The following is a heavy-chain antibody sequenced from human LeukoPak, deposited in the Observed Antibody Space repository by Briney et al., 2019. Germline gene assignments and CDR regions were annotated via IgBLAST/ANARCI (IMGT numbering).Heavy chain of an antibody. J-gene: IGHJ6*03. V-gene: IGHV3-48*01. CDR1: GFTFSSYS. D-gene: IGHD4-17*01. CDR3: ARGRTVYYYYMDV. CDR2: ISTSSSTI. Sequence: GRSLRLSCAASGFTFSSYSMNWVRQAPGKGLEWVSYISTSSSTIYYADSVKGRFTISRDSAKNSLYLQMNSLRAEDTAVYYCARGRTVYYYYMDVWGKGTTVTVSS.